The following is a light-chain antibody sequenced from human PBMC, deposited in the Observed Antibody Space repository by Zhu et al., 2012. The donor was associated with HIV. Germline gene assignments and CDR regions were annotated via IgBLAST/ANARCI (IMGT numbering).Light chain of an antibody. CDR1: ESVRTN. CDR2: RAS. CDR3: QQRSNRPFT. Sequence: ETLMTQSPATLSVSPGERGTLSCRASESVRTNLAWYQQKPGQPPRLLISRASTRATAIPDRFSGSGFGTEFTLTISSLQSEDFALYYCQQRSNRPFTFGEGTKVETK. J-gene: IGKJ4*01. V-gene: IGKV3-15*01.